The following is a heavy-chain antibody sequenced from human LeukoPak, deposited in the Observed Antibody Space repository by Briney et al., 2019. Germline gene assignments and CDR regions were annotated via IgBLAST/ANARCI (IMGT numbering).Heavy chain of an antibody. CDR3: ARVNFGGRDGGAGGFFGF. D-gene: IGHD3-16*01. CDR2: IIPIFGTG. J-gene: IGHJ4*02. Sequence: SVKVSCKASGGTFSSYAISWVRQAPGQGLEWMGGIIPIFGTGNYAQKFQGRVTITTDESTSTAYMELSSLRSEDTAVYYCARVNFGGRDGGAGGFFGFLGQGTLVTVSS. CDR1: GGTFSSYA. V-gene: IGHV1-69*05.